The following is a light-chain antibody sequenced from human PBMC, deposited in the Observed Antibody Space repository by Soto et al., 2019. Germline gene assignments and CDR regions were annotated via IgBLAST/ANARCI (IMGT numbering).Light chain of an antibody. CDR2: AAS. Sequence: DIQMTQSPSSLSASVGDRVTITCRASQSIRSFLNWYAQKTGNAPKLLIYAASSLQSGVPSRFSGSGSGTDFTLTISSLQPEDFATYYCKQSYSTPQTFGQGTKVEIK. CDR3: KQSYSTPQT. J-gene: IGKJ1*01. V-gene: IGKV1-39*01. CDR1: QSIRSF.